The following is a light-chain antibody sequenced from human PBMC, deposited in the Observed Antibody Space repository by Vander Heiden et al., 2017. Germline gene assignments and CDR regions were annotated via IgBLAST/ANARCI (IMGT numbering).Light chain of an antibody. CDR3: QQYNNWL. V-gene: IGKV3-15*01. Sequence: EILMTQSPATLSVSPGERATLSCRARQSVSSNLAWYQQKPGQAPRLLIYGASTRATGIPARFSGSGSGTEFTLTISSLQSEDFAVYYCQQYNNWLFGQGTKLEIK. CDR1: QSVSSN. J-gene: IGKJ2*01. CDR2: GAS.